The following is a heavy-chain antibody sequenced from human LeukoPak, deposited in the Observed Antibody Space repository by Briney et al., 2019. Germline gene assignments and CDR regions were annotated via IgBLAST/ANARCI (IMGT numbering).Heavy chain of an antibody. J-gene: IGHJ4*02. V-gene: IGHV3-23*01. D-gene: IGHD5-24*01. Sequence: QPGGSLILSCAASGFPFSSYAMSWVRQAPGKGLEWVSAISGSGGSTYYADSVKGRFTISRDNSKNTLYLQMTSLRAEDTAVYYCAAQRWLQLPFDYWGQGTLVTVSS. CDR2: ISGSGGST. CDR3: AAQRWLQLPFDY. CDR1: GFPFSSYA.